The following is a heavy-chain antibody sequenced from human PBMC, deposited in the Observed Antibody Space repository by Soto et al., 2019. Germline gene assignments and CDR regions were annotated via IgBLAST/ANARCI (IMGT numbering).Heavy chain of an antibody. D-gene: IGHD5-12*01. J-gene: IGHJ4*02. CDR1: GDSITSAYA. Sequence: QLQLQESGSGLVRPSQTLSLTCAVSGDSITSAYAWSWIRQPPGKGLEWIGYSYHSGATYYNPSLKGRVTISVDRSKNQFSLNLSSVTAADTAVYFCARDSGYDMRFAFDYRGQGILVTVSS. CDR3: ARDSGYDMRFAFDY. V-gene: IGHV4-30-2*01. CDR2: SYHSGAT.